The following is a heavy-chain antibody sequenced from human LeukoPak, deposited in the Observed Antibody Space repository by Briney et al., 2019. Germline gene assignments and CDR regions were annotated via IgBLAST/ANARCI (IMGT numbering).Heavy chain of an antibody. CDR2: INWNGGST. D-gene: IGHD3-22*01. J-gene: IGHJ4*02. V-gene: IGHV3-20*04. CDR1: GFTFDDYG. Sequence: GGSLRLSCADSGFTFDDYGMSWVRQAPGKGLEWVSGINWNGGSTGYADSVKGRFTISRDNAKNSLYLQMNSLRAEDTAVYYCASASPYYYDSFDWGQGTLVTVSS. CDR3: ASASPYYYDSFD.